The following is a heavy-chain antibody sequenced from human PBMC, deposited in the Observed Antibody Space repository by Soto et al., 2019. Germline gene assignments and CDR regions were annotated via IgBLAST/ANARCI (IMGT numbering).Heavy chain of an antibody. CDR3: ARVVGGEVFDY. D-gene: IGHD3-16*01. Sequence: SETLSLTCAVYGGSFSGYYWSWIRQPPGKGLEWIGEINHSGSTNYNPPLKSRVTISVDTSKNQFSLKLSSVTAADTAVYYCARVVGGEVFDYWGQGTLVTVSS. CDR1: GGSFSGYY. J-gene: IGHJ4*02. V-gene: IGHV4-34*01. CDR2: INHSGST.